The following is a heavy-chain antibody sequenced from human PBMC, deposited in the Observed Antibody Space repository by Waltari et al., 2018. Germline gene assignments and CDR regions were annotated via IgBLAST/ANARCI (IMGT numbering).Heavy chain of an antibody. V-gene: IGHV3-33*01. CDR1: GFTFSSYG. CDR2: IWYDGSNK. J-gene: IGHJ4*02. D-gene: IGHD6-6*01. Sequence: QVQLVESGGGVVQPGRSLRLSCAASGFTFSSYGMHWVRQAPGKGLEWVAVIWYDGSNKYYADAVKGRFTISRDNSKNTLYLQMNSLRAEDTAVYYCARERFIYSSSSGGFDYWGQGTLVTVSS. CDR3: ARERFIYSSSSGGFDY.